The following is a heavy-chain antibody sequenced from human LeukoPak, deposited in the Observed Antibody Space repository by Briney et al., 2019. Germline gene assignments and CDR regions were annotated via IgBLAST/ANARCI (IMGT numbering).Heavy chain of an antibody. CDR2: IYPGDYDT. CDR1: GYTFTTYW. D-gene: IGHD3-10*01. V-gene: IGHV5-51*01. J-gene: IGHJ4*02. Sequence: GESPKISCKGSGYTFTTYWIAWVRQMPGKGLEWMGIIYPGDYDTRYSPSFQGQVTISADKSISTAYLQWSKLKASDTAMYYCARNYGSGNYYTPSDYWGQGTLVTVSS. CDR3: ARNYGSGNYYTPSDY.